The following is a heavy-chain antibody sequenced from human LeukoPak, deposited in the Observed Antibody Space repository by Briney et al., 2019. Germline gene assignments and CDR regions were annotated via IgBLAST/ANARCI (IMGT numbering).Heavy chain of an antibody. CDR3: ARGGDSSDWYVNYGMDV. D-gene: IGHD6-19*01. CDR1: GYTFTGYY. J-gene: IGHJ6*02. CDR2: INPNSGGT. Sequence: ASVKVSCKASGYTFTGYYMHWVRQAPGQGLEWMGWINPNSGGTNYAQKFQGRVTMTRDTSISTAYMELSRLRSDDTAVYYCARGGDSSDWYVNYGMDVWGQGTTVTVSS. V-gene: IGHV1-2*02.